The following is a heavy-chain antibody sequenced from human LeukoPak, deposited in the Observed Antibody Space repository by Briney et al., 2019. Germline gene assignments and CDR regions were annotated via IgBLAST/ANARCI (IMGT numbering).Heavy chain of an antibody. CDR3: ARGAGTSWFDY. CDR2: MNPNSGVT. V-gene: IGHV1-2*02. CDR1: GYTFTVNY. D-gene: IGHD2-2*01. Sequence: ASVKVSCKPSGYTFTVNYLHWVRQAPGQGLEWVGWMNPNSGVTFYAQNFQGRVTMTRDTSVTTAYVELSSLTSDDTAVYYCARGAGTSWFDYWGQGSLVTVSS. J-gene: IGHJ4*02.